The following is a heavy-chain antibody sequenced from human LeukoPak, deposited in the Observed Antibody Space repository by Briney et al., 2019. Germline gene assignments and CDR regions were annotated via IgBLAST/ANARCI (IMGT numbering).Heavy chain of an antibody. J-gene: IGHJ4*02. CDR1: GFTLSSSW. CDR2: INNDGVST. Sequence: GGSLRLSCATSGFTLSSSWMHWVRQVPGKGLEWLSRINNDGVSTSYADSVKGRFTISRDNAKNTLYLRMNSLRAEDTVIYYCARKPLSGGYGGTIDYWGQGTLVTVSS. CDR3: ARKPLSGGYGGTIDY. D-gene: IGHD5-12*01. V-gene: IGHV3-74*01.